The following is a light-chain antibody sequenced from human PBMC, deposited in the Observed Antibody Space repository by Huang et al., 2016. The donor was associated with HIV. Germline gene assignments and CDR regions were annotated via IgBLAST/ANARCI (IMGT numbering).Light chain of an antibody. J-gene: IGKJ3*01. Sequence: DIRMTQAPSSLSASAGDRVTITCRASQSIDNSLNCYQQKPGKAPKLLVYSTSTLQNGVPSRFIGRGSGTVFTLTIDSLQPDDFATYSCQQYFTTPRVTFGPGTKVEI. CDR1: QSIDNS. CDR3: QQYFTTPRVT. V-gene: IGKV1-39*01. CDR2: STS.